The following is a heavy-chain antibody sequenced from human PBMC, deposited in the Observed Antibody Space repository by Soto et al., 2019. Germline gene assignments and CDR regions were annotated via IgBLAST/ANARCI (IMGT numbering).Heavy chain of an antibody. Sequence: QVQLVQSGAEVKKPGSSVKVSCKASGGTFSSYAISWVRQAPGQGREWMGGIIPIFGTANYAQKFQGRVTITADESTSTAYMELSSLRSEDTAVYYCARDWAYYDSSGYRPFDSWCQGTLVTVSS. D-gene: IGHD3-22*01. CDR1: GGTFSSYA. CDR2: IIPIFGTA. J-gene: IGHJ4*02. CDR3: ARDWAYYDSSGYRPFDS. V-gene: IGHV1-69*01.